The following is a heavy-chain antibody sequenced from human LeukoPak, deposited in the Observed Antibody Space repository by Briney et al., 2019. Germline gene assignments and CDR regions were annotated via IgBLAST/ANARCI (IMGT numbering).Heavy chain of an antibody. V-gene: IGHV1-69*06. CDR2: IIPIFGTA. J-gene: IGHJ3*02. Sequence: GSSVKVSCKASGGTFSSYAISWVRQAPGQGLEWMGGIIPIFGTANYAQKFQGRVTITADKSTSTAYMELSSLRSEDTAVYYCARGAGIVGATRGFDAFDIWGQGTMVTVSS. CDR1: GGTFSSYA. D-gene: IGHD1-26*01. CDR3: ARGAGIVGATRGFDAFDI.